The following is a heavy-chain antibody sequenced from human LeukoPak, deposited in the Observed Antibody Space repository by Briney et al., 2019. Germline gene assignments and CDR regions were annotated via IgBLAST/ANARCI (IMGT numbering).Heavy chain of an antibody. J-gene: IGHJ4*02. Sequence: GGSLRLSCAASGFTFDDYAMHWVRQAPGKGLEWDSGISWNSGSIGYADSVKGRFTISRDNAKHSLYLQMNSLRAEDTALYYCAKCDDILTGCYYFDYWGQGTLVTVSS. D-gene: IGHD3-9*01. CDR3: AKCDDILTGCYYFDY. CDR1: GFTFDDYA. CDR2: ISWNSGSI. V-gene: IGHV3-9*01.